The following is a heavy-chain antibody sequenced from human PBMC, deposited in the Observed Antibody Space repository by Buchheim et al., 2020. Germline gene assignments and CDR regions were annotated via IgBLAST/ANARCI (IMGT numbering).Heavy chain of an antibody. J-gene: IGHJ4*02. CDR3: ARGRSYDYVWGTNDY. Sequence: QVQLVESGGGVVQPGRSLRLSCAASGFTFSSYAMHWVRQAPGKGLEWVAVISYDGSNKYYADSVKGRFTTSRDNSKNTLYLQMNSLRAEDTAVYYCARGRSYDYVWGTNDYWGQGTL. CDR1: GFTFSSYA. CDR2: ISYDGSNK. V-gene: IGHV3-30-3*01. D-gene: IGHD3-16*01.